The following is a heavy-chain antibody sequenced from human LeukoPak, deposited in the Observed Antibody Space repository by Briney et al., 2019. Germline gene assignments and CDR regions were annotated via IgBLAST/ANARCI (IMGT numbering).Heavy chain of an antibody. CDR1: GGTFSSYA. D-gene: IGHD3-3*01. CDR3: ARVRFLDHPTSYYYMDV. V-gene: IGHV1-69*05. J-gene: IGHJ6*03. Sequence: SMKVSCKASGGTFSSYAISWVRQAPGQGLEWMGGIIPIFGTANYAQKFQGRVTITTDESTSTAYMELSSLRSEDTAVYYCARVRFLDHPTSYYYMDVWGKGTTVTVSS. CDR2: IIPIFGTA.